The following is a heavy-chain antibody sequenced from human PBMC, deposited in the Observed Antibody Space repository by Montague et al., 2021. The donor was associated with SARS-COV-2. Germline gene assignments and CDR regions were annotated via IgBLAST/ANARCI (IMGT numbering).Heavy chain of an antibody. CDR1: GFIFSNYA. CDR2: ISSIGNT. D-gene: IGHD5-12*01. J-gene: IGHJ4*02. CDR3: ATWMDIHFDH. V-gene: IGHV3-23*01. Sequence: SLRLSCAASGFIFSNYAVSWVRQAPGKGLEWVSTISSIGNTHYTDAVTGRCTISRDNSKNSVYLHVDNLRADDTAVYYCATWMDIHFDHWGQGTPVTVSS.